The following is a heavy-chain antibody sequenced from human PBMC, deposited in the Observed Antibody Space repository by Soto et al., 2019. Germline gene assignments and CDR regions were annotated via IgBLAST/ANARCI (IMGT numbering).Heavy chain of an antibody. Sequence: QVQLQESGPGLVKPSETLSLTCTVSGGSVSSGSCYWSWIRQPPGKGLEWIGNIYYSGSTNYNPSLKRRVTISVDKSKNQFPLKPSSVTAADTAVYYCARDAPGYGMDVWGQGPTVTVSS. CDR3: ARDAPGYGMDV. CDR1: GGSVSSGSCY. V-gene: IGHV4-61*01. CDR2: IYYSGST. J-gene: IGHJ6*02.